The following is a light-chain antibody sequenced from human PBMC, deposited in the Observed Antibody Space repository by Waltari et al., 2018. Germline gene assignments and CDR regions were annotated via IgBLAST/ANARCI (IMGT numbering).Light chain of an antibody. CDR3: GSYTGSTTWV. CDR1: TSDAGGYDA. Sequence: QSALTQPASVSGSPGQSITIPCTGATSDAGGYDAVSWYQQRPGTAPKLLIFDVSNRPSGVSNRFSCSKSGNTASLTISGLQAEDEAAYYCGSYTGSTTWVFGGGTKLTVL. CDR2: DVS. J-gene: IGLJ3*02. V-gene: IGLV2-14*01.